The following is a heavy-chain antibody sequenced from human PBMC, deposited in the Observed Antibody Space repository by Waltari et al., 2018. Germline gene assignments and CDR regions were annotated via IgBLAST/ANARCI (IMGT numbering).Heavy chain of an antibody. V-gene: IGHV4-39*07. CDR2: IFFHGTS. CDR1: GDYITNTNYH. J-gene: IGHJ4*02. D-gene: IGHD3-9*01. Sequence: QLQLQESGPGLVKPSETLSLACTVSGDYITNTNYHWAGIRQPPGKGLQWIAAIFFHGTSYSNPSLKSRVLISVDTSKNQFSLRVTSVTVADTAVYFCARRVGDVLTGWPEFFDYWGQGNMVIVSP. CDR3: ARRVGDVLTGWPEFFDY.